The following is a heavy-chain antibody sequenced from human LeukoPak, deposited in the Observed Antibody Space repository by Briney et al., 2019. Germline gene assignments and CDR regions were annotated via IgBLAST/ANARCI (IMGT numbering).Heavy chain of an antibody. CDR1: GFTFSTYN. CDR2: ITSSSAYV. D-gene: IGHD1-26*01. V-gene: IGHV3-21*01. J-gene: IGHJ6*03. Sequence: GGSLRLSCAASGFTFSTYNMNWVRQAPGKGLEWVSAITSSSAYVYYADSVRGRFTISRDNAENSLYLQMNSLRDDDTAVYYCARDPYSGNLGPTYYYYMDVWGKGTTVTVSS. CDR3: ARDPYSGNLGPTYYYYMDV.